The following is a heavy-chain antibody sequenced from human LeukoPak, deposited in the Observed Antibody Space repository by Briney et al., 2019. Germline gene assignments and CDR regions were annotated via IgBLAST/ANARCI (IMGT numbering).Heavy chain of an antibody. D-gene: IGHD6-19*01. Sequence: GGSLRLSCAASGFTFVDYAMHSVRQPPGKGVEWVYLISWDGGPTYYADSVKVRVTISRDNSKISLYLQMNSLRAEDTALYFCAKNQGLDTYFEDMDVWGKGTTVTVSS. J-gene: IGHJ6*03. CDR2: ISWDGGPT. CDR1: GFTFVDYA. CDR3: AKNQGLDTYFEDMDV. V-gene: IGHV3-43D*03.